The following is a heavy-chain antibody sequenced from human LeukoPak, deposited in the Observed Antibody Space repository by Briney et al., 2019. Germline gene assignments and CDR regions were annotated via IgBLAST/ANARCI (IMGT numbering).Heavy chain of an antibody. CDR2: INHSGST. V-gene: IGHV4-34*01. D-gene: IGHD3-10*01. Sequence: SETLSLTCAVYGGSFSGYYWSWIRQPPGKGLEWIGEINHSGSTNYHPSLKSRVTISVDTSKNQFSLKLSSVTAADTAVYYCARVPGLLLWFGIYWGQGTLVTVSS. CDR3: ARVPGLLLWFGIY. J-gene: IGHJ4*02. CDR1: GGSFSGYY.